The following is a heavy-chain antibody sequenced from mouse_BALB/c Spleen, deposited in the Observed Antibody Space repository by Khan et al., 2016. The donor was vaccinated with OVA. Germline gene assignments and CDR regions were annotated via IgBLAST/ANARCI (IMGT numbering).Heavy chain of an antibody. Sequence: DLVTPGPSVTLSCKASGYTFTSYWINWIKQRPGQGLEWIGRIAPGSGSSSYNEMFKGKATLTLDTSSSTAYIQLSSLSSEDSAVYFCASENYYGRTCYAMDYWGQGTSVTVSS. D-gene: IGHD1-1*01. CDR1: GYTFTSYW. J-gene: IGHJ4*01. V-gene: IGHV1S41*01. CDR2: IAPGSGSS. CDR3: ASENYYGRTCYAMDY.